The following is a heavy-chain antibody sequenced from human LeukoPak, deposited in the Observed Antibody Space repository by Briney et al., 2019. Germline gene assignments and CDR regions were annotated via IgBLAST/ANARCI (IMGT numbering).Heavy chain of an antibody. V-gene: IGHV4-39*01. CDR2: IYYSGST. J-gene: IGHJ6*03. Sequence: SETLSLTCTVSGGSISSYYWGWIRQPPGKGLEWIGSIYYSGSTYYNPSLKSRVTISVDTSENQFSLKLSSVTAADTAVYYCARLGDYYYYYMDVWGKGTTVTVSS. CDR1: GGSISSYY. CDR3: ARLGDYYYYYMDV.